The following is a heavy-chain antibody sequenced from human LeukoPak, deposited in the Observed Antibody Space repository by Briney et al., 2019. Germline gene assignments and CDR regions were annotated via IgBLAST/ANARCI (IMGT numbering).Heavy chain of an antibody. J-gene: IGHJ4*02. CDR1: GXTFSSYS. V-gene: IGHV3-48*02. Sequence: GGSLRLSCXAXGXTFSSYSMNWVRQAPGKGLEWVSYISSDSTTIYYADSVKGRFTISRDNAKTSLYLQMNSLRDEDTAVYYCGRGRAYWGQGTLVSVSS. CDR2: ISSDSTTI. CDR3: GRGRAY.